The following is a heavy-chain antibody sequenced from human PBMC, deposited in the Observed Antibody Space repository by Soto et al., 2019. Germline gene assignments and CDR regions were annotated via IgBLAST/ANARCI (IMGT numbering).Heavy chain of an antibody. CDR1: GFTFSSYW. Sequence: GGSLRLSCAASGFTFSSYWMSWVRQAPGKGLEWVANIKQDGSEKYYVDSVKGRFTISRDNAKNSLYLQMNSLRAEDTAVYYCVRDAMYDYVWGSYRYAFDTWGQGTMVTVSS. V-gene: IGHV3-7*03. CDR2: IKQDGSEK. D-gene: IGHD3-16*02. CDR3: VRDAMYDYVWGSYRYAFDT. J-gene: IGHJ3*02.